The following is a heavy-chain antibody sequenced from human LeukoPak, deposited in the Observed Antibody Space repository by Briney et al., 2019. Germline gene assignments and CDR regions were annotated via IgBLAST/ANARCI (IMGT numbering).Heavy chain of an antibody. CDR1: GFTVSSNY. J-gene: IGHJ6*02. Sequence: GGSLRLSCAASGFTVSSNYMSWVRQAPGKGLEWVSVIYSGGSTYYADSVKGRFTISRDNSKNTLYLQMNSLRAEDTAVYYCASGVEPADYYYYGMVVWGQGTTVTVSS. CDR2: IYSGGST. D-gene: IGHD1-1*01. CDR3: ASGVEPADYYYYGMVV. V-gene: IGHV3-66*01.